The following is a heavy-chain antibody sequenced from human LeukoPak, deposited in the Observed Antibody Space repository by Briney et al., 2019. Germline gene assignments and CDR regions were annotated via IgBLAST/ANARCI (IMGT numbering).Heavy chain of an antibody. CDR1: GFTFSGSG. J-gene: IGHJ4*02. CDR2: INWNGGST. CDR3: ARASSGWYYFDY. V-gene: IGHV3-20*04. Sequence: TGESLRLSCAASGFTFSGSGMHWVRQAPGKGLEWVSGINWNGGSTGYADSVKGRFTISRDNAKNSLYLQMNSLRAEDTALYYCARASSGWYYFDYWGQGTLVTVSS. D-gene: IGHD6-19*01.